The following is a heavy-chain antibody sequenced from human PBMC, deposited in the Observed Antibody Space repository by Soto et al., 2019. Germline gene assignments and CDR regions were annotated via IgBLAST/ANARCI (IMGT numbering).Heavy chain of an antibody. CDR3: FFQGEDGIRPTVPVSAFLLNRSSDL. Sequence: PGKGLEWVSAISGNGGNTYYIDSVKGRFTISRDNSKNTLYLQMNSLRAEDTAVYYFFFQGEDGIRPTVPVSAFLLNRSSDL. D-gene: IGHD1-1*01. J-gene: IGHJ2*01. CDR2: ISGNGGNT. V-gene: IGHV3-23*01.